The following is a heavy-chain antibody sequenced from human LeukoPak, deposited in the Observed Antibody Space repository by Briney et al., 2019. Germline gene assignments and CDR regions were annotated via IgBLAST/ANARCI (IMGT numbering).Heavy chain of an antibody. CDR1: GFTFSRYA. Sequence: PGGSLRLSCAGSGFTFSRYAMSWVRQAPGKGLEWVSAISASGGSTYYAASVKGRFTISRDNSKNTLYLQMNSLRAEDTAVYYCAKDPYDFWSYGLDVWGQGTTVTVSS. CDR2: ISASGGST. CDR3: AKDPYDFWSYGLDV. V-gene: IGHV3-23*01. J-gene: IGHJ6*02. D-gene: IGHD3-3*01.